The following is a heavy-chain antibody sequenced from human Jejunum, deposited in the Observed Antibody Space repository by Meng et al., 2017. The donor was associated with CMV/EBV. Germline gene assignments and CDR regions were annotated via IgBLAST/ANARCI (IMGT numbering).Heavy chain of an antibody. V-gene: IGHV1-69*04. D-gene: IGHD3-16*01. CDR2: IIPVLGVT. CDR1: GGTSGSGRYA. CDR3: VRDDRIWGYF. J-gene: IGHJ4*02. Sequence: SCKASGGTSGSGRYAIGWVRQAPGHEHEWMGNIIPVLGVTNYAQRFQGRITITADKSTSTVYMELSRLTSEDTAIYYCVRDDRIWGYFWGQGSLVTVSS.